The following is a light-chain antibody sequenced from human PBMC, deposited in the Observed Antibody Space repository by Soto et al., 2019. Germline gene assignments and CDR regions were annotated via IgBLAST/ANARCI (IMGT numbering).Light chain of an antibody. Sequence: DIQMTQSPSTLSASIGDRVTITCRASESIRTWLAWYQHKPGKAPKFLIYDASSLEGGVPSRFSGSGSGTEFTLTISNLQPDDFATYFCQQYNNYPRTFGQGTRWIS. CDR2: DAS. CDR3: QQYNNYPRT. V-gene: IGKV1-5*01. J-gene: IGKJ1*01. CDR1: ESIRTW.